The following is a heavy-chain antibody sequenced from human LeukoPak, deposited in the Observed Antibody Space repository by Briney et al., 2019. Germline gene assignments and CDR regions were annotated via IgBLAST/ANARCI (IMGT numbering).Heavy chain of an antibody. V-gene: IGHV3-7*01. CDR1: GFTFSSYW. CDR2: IKQDGSEK. J-gene: IGHJ3*02. CDR3: ARDGVTVAGFALDAFDI. Sequence: GGSLRLSCAASGFTFSSYWMSWVRQAPGKGLEWVANIKQDGSEKYYVDSVKGRFTISRDNAKNSLYLQMNSLRAEDTAVYYCARDGVTVAGFALDAFDIWGQGTMVTVSS. D-gene: IGHD6-19*01.